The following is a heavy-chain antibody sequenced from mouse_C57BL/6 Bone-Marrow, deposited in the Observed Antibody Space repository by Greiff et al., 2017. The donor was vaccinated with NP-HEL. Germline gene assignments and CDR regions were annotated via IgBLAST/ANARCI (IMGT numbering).Heavy chain of an antibody. D-gene: IGHD1-1*01. J-gene: IGHJ4*01. V-gene: IGHV14-3*01. Sequence: EVQLQQSVAELVRPGASVKLSCTASGFNIKNTYMHWVKQRPEQGLEWLGRIDPANGNTKYAPQFPGKATITADTSSNTAYLQRSSLTSEDTAIYYCARKNYYYGSSYYAMDYWGQGTSVTVSS. CDR2: IDPANGNT. CDR1: GFNIKNTY. CDR3: ARKNYYYGSSYYAMDY.